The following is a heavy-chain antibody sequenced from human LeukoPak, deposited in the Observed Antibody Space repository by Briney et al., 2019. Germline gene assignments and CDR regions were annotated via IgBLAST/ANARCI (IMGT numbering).Heavy chain of an antibody. D-gene: IGHD6-19*01. Sequence: ASVKVSCKASGYTFTGYYMHWVRQAPGQGLEWMGWINPNSGGTNYAQKFQGRVTMTRDTSISTAYMELSRPRSDDTAVYYCARYDPSSDQTRGGYYFDYWGQGTLVTVSS. CDR1: GYTFTGYY. CDR2: INPNSGGT. V-gene: IGHV1-2*02. CDR3: ARYDPSSDQTRGGYYFDY. J-gene: IGHJ4*02.